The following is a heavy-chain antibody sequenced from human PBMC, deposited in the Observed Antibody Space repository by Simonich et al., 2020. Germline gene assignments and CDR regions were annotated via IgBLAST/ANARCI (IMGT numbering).Heavy chain of an antibody. Sequence: QVQLVQSGAEVKKPGASVKVSCKASGYTFTGYYMHWVRQAPGKGLECRGWINPNSGGTNYAQKFQGRVTMTSDTSISTAYMELSRLRSDDTAVYYCARARLYSSSHAFDIWGQGTMVTVSS. D-gene: IGHD6-6*01. CDR3: ARARLYSSSHAFDI. CDR1: GYTFTGYY. V-gene: IGHV1-2*02. CDR2: INPNSGGT. J-gene: IGHJ3*02.